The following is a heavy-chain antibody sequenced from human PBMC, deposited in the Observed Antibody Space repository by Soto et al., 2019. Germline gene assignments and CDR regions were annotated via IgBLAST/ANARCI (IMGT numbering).Heavy chain of an antibody. J-gene: IGHJ4*02. CDR2: ISYDGSNK. V-gene: IGHV3-30*18. D-gene: IGHD1-26*01. Sequence: QVQLVESGGCVVQPGRSLRLSCAASGFTFSSYGMHWVRQAPGKGLEWVAVISYDGSNKYYADSVKGRFTISRDNSKNTLYLQMNSLRAEDTAVYYCAKDLVGAGYDYWGQGTLVTVSS. CDR1: GFTFSSYG. CDR3: AKDLVGAGYDY.